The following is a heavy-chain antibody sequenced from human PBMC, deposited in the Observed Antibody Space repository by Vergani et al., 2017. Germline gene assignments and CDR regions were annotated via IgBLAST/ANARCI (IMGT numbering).Heavy chain of an antibody. V-gene: IGHV3-9*01. CDR1: GFTFDDYA. J-gene: IGHJ4*02. CDR3: TRVYGHWSYFDY. D-gene: IGHD2/OR15-2a*01. CDR2: ISWNSGSI. Sequence: EVQLVESGGGLVQPGRSLRLSCAASGFTFDDYAMHWVRQAPGKGLEWVSGISWNSGSIGYADSVKGRFTISRDNAKNSLYLQMNSLRAEDTALYYCTRVYGHWSYFDYWGQGTLVTVSS.